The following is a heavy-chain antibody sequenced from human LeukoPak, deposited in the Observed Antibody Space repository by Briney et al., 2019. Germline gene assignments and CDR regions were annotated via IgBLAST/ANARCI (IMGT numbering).Heavy chain of an antibody. CDR3: AKRGVVIRVFLVGFHKEAYYFDS. V-gene: IGHV3-23*01. CDR1: GIALSNYG. CDR2: LSGSGGGT. D-gene: IGHD3-10*01. J-gene: IGHJ4*02. Sequence: GGSLRLSCAVSGIALSNYGMSWVRQAPGKGLEWVAGLSGSGGGTNYADSVQGRFTISRDNPKNTLYLQMNSLRAEDTAVYFCAKRGVVIRVFLVGFHKEAYYFDSWGQGALVTVSS.